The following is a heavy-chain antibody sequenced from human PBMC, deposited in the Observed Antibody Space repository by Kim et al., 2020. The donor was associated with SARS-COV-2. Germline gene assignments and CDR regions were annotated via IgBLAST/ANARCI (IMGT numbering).Heavy chain of an antibody. V-gene: IGHV5-51*04. Sequence: GESLKISCKASGYSFTSYWIGGVRKMPGKGLEWMGVIYLGDSDTPYSPSFQGPVTISSDKPITPAYLQGSSRKASDTAMYYCASPHYYDSCGYYYGPYSVESWGQGDLVTVSP. J-gene: IGHJ4*02. D-gene: IGHD3-22*01. CDR2: IYLGDSDT. CDR3: ASPHYYDSCGYYYGPYSVES. CDR1: GYSFTSYW.